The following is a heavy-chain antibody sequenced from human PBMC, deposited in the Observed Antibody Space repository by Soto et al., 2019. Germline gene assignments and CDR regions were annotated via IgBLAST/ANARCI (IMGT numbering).Heavy chain of an antibody. D-gene: IGHD3-10*01. CDR3: ARDLDPSGSYYTDY. Sequence: ASVKVSCKASGYNFIPYCVNWVRQAPGQGLEWMGWISPWKGNTNYAQSFQGRVTMTTDTSTSTAYMELRSLTSDDTAVYYCARDLDPSGSYYTDYWGPGTLVTVSS. CDR1: GYNFIPYC. V-gene: IGHV1-18*04. CDR2: ISPWKGNT. J-gene: IGHJ4*02.